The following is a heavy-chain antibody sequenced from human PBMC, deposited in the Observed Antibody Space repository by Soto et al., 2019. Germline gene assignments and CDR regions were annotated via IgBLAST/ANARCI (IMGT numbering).Heavy chain of an antibody. CDR2: ISAYNGNT. CDR1: GYTFTSYG. Sequence: ASVKVSCKASGYTFTSYGISWVRQAPGQGLEWMGWISAYNGNTNYAQKLQGRVTMTTDTSTSTAYMELRSLRSDDTAVYYCARDNPSLRFLEWLLLDYRGQGTLVTVSS. CDR3: ARDNPSLRFLEWLLLDY. V-gene: IGHV1-18*01. D-gene: IGHD3-3*01. J-gene: IGHJ4*02.